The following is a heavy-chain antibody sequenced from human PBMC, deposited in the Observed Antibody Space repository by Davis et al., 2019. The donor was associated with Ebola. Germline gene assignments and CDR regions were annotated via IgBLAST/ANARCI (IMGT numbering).Heavy chain of an antibody. D-gene: IGHD3-3*01. CDR3: ARHGRTVRFLEWLLPDY. Sequence: MPLDTLSPTCTVPGGSISSSSYYWGWIRQPPGKGLEWIGSIYYSGSTYYNPSLKSRVTISVDTSKNQFSLKLSSVTAADTAVYYCARHGRTVRFLEWLLPDYWGQGTLVTVSS. J-gene: IGHJ4*02. V-gene: IGHV4-39*01. CDR2: IYYSGST. CDR1: GGSISSSSYY.